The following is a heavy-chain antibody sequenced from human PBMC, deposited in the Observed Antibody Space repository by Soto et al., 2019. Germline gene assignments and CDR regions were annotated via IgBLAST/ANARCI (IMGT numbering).Heavy chain of an antibody. V-gene: IGHV4-31*03. J-gene: IGHJ6*02. CDR2: IYYSGST. D-gene: IGHD4-17*01. CDR3: ARVSTVSSGGYYYYGMDV. CDR1: GGSISSGGYY. Sequence: QVQLQESGPGLVKPSQTLSLTCTVSGGSISSGGYYWSWIRQHPGKGLEWIGYIYYSGSTYYNPSLKSRVTIAVNXXKXQXLLKLSSVTAADTAVYYCARVSTVSSGGYYYYGMDVWGQGTTVTVSS.